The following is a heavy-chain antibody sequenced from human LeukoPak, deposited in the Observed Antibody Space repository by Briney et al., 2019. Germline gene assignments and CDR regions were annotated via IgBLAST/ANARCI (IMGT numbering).Heavy chain of an antibody. D-gene: IGHD1-26*01. CDR1: GFTFSSYA. V-gene: IGHV3-23*01. Sequence: GGSLRLSCAASGFTFSSYAMSWVRQAPGKGLEWVSAISGSGGSTYYADSVKGRFTISRDNSKNTLYLQMNSLRAEDTAVYYCAKVGRETRSYYYYMDVWGKGTTVTVSS. CDR3: AKVGRETRSYYYYMDV. CDR2: ISGSGGST. J-gene: IGHJ6*03.